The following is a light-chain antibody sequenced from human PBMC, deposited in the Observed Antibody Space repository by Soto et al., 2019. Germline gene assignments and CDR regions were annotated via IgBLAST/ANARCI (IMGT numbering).Light chain of an antibody. CDR1: SSDVGGYNY. J-gene: IGLJ1*01. V-gene: IGLV2-14*01. CDR2: DVS. CDR3: SSYTSSSAFYV. Sequence: QSALTQYASVSGSPGQSITISCTGTSSDVGGYNYVSWYQQHPGKAPKLMIYDVSNRPSGVSNRFSGSKSGNTASLTISGLQAEDEADYYCSSYTSSSAFYVFGTGTKITVL.